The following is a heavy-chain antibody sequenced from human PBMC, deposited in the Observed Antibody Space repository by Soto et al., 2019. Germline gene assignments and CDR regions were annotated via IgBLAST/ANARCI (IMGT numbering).Heavy chain of an antibody. CDR1: GYSFITSYY. V-gene: IGHV1-46*01. D-gene: IGHD5-12*01. CDR2: INPTGSMT. CDR3: ARDTGYDHDAFDI. Sequence: ASVKVSCKASGYSFITSYYMHWVRQAPGQGLEWMGIINPTGSMTKYSQRFQGRLTMTRDTSTSTDYMELTTLTSEDTAVYFCARDTGYDHDAFDIWGQGAMVTVSS. J-gene: IGHJ3*02.